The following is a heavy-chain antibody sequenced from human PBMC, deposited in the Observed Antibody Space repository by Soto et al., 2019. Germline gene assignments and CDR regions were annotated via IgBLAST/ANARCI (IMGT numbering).Heavy chain of an antibody. CDR2: IIPIFGTA. CDR3: ARDGLGELFFDY. Sequence: ASVKVSCKASGGTFSSYAISWVRQAPGQGLDWMGGIIPIFGTANYAQKFQGRVTITADESTSTAYMELSSLRSEDTAVYYCARDGLGELFFDYWGQGTLVTVSS. V-gene: IGHV1-69*13. J-gene: IGHJ4*02. D-gene: IGHD3-10*01. CDR1: GGTFSSYA.